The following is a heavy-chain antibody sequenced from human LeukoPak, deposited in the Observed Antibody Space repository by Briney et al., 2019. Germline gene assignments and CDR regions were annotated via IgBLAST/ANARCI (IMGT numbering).Heavy chain of an antibody. V-gene: IGHV4-34*01. CDR3: ARDGTGTTFWFDP. CDR1: GGSFSGYY. D-gene: IGHD1-7*01. Sequence: SETLSLTCAVYGGSFSGYYWSWIRQPPGKGLEWIGEINHSGSTNYNPSLKSRVTISVDTSKNQFSLKLSSVTAADTAVYYCARDGTGTTFWFDPWGQGTLVTVSS. CDR2: INHSGST. J-gene: IGHJ5*02.